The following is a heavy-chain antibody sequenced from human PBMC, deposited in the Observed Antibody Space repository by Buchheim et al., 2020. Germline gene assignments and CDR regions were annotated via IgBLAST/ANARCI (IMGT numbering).Heavy chain of an antibody. V-gene: IGHV3-72*01. CDR3: TASYTSTWVTPGY. CDR2: IKNTDYSYTT. CDR1: GFTFRDHY. Sequence: EVQLVESGGGLVQPGGSLRLSCAASGFTFRDHYMDWVRQAPGKGLEWVGRIKNTDYSYTTQYAASVKGRFTISRHDSENSLYLHMNSLKTEDTAVYFCTASYTSTWVTPGYWGQGTL. D-gene: IGHD6-13*01. J-gene: IGHJ4*02.